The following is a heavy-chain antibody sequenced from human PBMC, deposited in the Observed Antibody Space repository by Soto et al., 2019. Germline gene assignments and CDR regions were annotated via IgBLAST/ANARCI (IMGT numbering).Heavy chain of an antibody. J-gene: IGHJ6*02. CDR3: ARATLLGYCSGGSCYSDYYYGMDV. CDR2: ISAYNGNT. Sequence: QVQLVQSGAEVKKPGASVKVSCKASGYTFTSYGISWVRQAPGQGLEWRGWISAYNGNTNYAQKLQGRVTMTTDTSTNTAYMELRSLRSDDTAVYYFARATLLGYCSGGSCYSDYYYGMDVWGQGTTVTVSS. D-gene: IGHD2-15*01. V-gene: IGHV1-18*01. CDR1: GYTFTSYG.